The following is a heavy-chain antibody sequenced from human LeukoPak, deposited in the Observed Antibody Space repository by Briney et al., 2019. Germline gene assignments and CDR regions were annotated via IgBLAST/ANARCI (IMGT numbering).Heavy chain of an antibody. Sequence: ASVKVSCKASGGTFSSYAISWVRQAPGQGLEWMGWINPNSGGTNYAQKFQGRVTMTRDTSISTAYMELSRLRSDDTAVYYCARDLGRQVAAGGYWGQGTLVTVSS. D-gene: IGHD6-13*01. CDR2: INPNSGGT. CDR1: GGTFSSYA. V-gene: IGHV1-2*02. CDR3: ARDLGRQVAAGGY. J-gene: IGHJ4*02.